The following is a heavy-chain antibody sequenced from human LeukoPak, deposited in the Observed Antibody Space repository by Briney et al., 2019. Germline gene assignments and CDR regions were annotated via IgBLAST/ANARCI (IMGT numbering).Heavy chain of an antibody. CDR1: GFTFSSYW. CDR3: ARDAHFWTAQYFDY. V-gene: IGHV3-7*01. Sequence: GGSLRLSCAASGFTFSSYWMSWVRQAPGKGLEWVANIKQDGSDKYYGDSVKGRFTISRDNAKISLYRRMNSLRAEDTAVYYSARDAHFWTAQYFDYWGQGTLVTVSS. D-gene: IGHD3/OR15-3a*01. CDR2: IKQDGSDK. J-gene: IGHJ4*02.